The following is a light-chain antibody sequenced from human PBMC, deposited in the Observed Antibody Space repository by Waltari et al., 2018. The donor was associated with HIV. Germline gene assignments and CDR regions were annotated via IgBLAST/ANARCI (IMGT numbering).Light chain of an antibody. V-gene: IGKV1-39*01. Sequence: IQMTQSPSSLSASVGDRVSISCQPSENIEKYLNWYQQRPGQAPKLLIHGALNLQTGVPSRFRAGGSGADFTLTITNLQPEDVALYFCQQSSVTPLTFGGGTRVDIK. J-gene: IGKJ4*01. CDR2: GAL. CDR3: QQSSVTPLT. CDR1: ENIEKY.